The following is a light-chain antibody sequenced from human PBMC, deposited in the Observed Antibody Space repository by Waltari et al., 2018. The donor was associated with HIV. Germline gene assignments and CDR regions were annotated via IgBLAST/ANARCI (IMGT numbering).Light chain of an antibody. CDR2: AAS. J-gene: IGKJ2*01. Sequence: DLQMTQSPSSLSASVGDRVAIPCRASQAIRHALGWYQQKPGEAPKRLIYAASTLQNGVSSRFSGSGSGTEFTLTITSLQPEDVATYYCLQHNDYPRTFGQGTKVEIK. CDR1: QAIRHA. CDR3: LQHNDYPRT. V-gene: IGKV1-17*01.